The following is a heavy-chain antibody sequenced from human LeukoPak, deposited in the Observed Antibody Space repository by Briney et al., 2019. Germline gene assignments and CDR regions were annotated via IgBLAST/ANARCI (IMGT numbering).Heavy chain of an antibody. CDR1: GFSFSNYW. CDR2: INTDGRST. CDR3: ARVGTYSSSWYWFDP. J-gene: IGHJ5*02. D-gene: IGHD6-13*01. Sequence: QPGGSLRLSCAASGFSFSNYWMHWVRQAPGQGLVWVSHINTDGRSTNYADSVKGRFTISRDNAKNSLYLQMNSLRAEDTAVYYCARVGTYSSSWYWFDPWGQGTLVTVSS. V-gene: IGHV3-74*01.